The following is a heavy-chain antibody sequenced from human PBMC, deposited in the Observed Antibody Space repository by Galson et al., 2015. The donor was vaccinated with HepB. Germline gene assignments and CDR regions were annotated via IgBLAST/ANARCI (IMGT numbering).Heavy chain of an antibody. CDR1: GFTFSSYA. CDR2: ISGSGGST. J-gene: IGHJ4*01. V-gene: IGHV3-23*01. CDR3: AKVINYYDSSGAGDY. D-gene: IGHD3-22*01. Sequence: SLRLSCAASGFTFSSYAMSWVRQAPGKGLEWVSAISGSGGSTYYAESVKGRFTISRDNSKNTLYLQMNSLRAEDTAVYYCAKVINYYDSSGAGDYWGHGTLVTVSS.